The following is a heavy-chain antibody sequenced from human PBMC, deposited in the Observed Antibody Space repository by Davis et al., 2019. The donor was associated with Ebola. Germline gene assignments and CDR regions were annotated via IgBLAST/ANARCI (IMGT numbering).Heavy chain of an antibody. CDR3: ASSSPDNSYGRY. CDR1: GFTFRSYW. D-gene: IGHD5-18*01. J-gene: IGHJ4*02. CDR2: IDSDGGST. Sequence: PGGSLRLSCAASGFTFRSYWMHWVRQAPGKGLEWVARIDSDGGSTTYADSVKGRFTISRDNARNTLYLQIDSLRAKDTAVYYCASSSPDNSYGRYWGQGTLVTVSS. V-gene: IGHV3-74*01.